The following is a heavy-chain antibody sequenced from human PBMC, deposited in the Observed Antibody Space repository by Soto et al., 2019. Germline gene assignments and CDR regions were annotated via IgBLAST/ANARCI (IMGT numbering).Heavy chain of an antibody. CDR2: IIAFFGTA. J-gene: IGHJ6*02. CDR1: GGTSSNYG. Sequence: QVQLVQSGAEVKKPGSSVKVSCKASGGTSSNYGVSWVRQAPGQGLEWMGGIIAFFGTANYAQKFQGRVTITADESTSTAYMELSSLESEDTAVYYCACTDYYSNYYYYGMDVWGQGTTVTVSS. D-gene: IGHD3-9*01. CDR3: ACTDYYSNYYYYGMDV. V-gene: IGHV1-69*01.